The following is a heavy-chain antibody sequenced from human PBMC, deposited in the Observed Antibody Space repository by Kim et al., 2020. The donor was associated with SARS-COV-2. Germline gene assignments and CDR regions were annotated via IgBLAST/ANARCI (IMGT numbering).Heavy chain of an antibody. D-gene: IGHD6-6*01. CDR2: INPSGGST. Sequence: ASVKVSCKASGYTFTSYYMHWVRQAPGQGLEWMGIINPSGGSTSYAQKFQGRVTMTRDTSTSTVYMELSSLRSEDTAVYYCARDFRLGIAARHTLGAFDIWGQGTMVTVSS. J-gene: IGHJ3*02. CDR3: ARDFRLGIAARHTLGAFDI. CDR1: GYTFTSYY. V-gene: IGHV1-46*01.